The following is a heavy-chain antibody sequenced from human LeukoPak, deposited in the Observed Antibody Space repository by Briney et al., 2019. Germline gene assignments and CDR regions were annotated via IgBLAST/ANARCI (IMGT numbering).Heavy chain of an antibody. D-gene: IGHD4-17*01. CDR2: ISAYNGNT. Sequence: ASVKVSCKASGYTFTSYGISWVRQAPGQGLEWMGWISAYNGNTNYAQKFQGRVTMTRDTSTSTVYMELSSLRSEDTAVYYCATQPTVTTRQGYYYYGMDVWGQGTTVTVSS. J-gene: IGHJ6*02. CDR1: GYTFTSYG. V-gene: IGHV1-18*01. CDR3: ATQPTVTTRQGYYYYGMDV.